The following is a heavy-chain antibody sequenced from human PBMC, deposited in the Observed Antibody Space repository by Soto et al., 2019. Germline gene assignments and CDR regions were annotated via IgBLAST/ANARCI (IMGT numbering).Heavy chain of an antibody. CDR1: GFIFSSYT. CDR2: ITYDGSNQ. D-gene: IGHD1-26*01. J-gene: IGHJ4*02. V-gene: IGHV3-30-3*01. CDR3: ARAPSGSYPEFDY. Sequence: LRLSCAASGFIFSSYTMHWVRQAPGKGLEWVGVITYDGSNQYYADSVKGRFTISRDNSGNMLFLQMNSLRPDDTAVYYCARAPSGSYPEFDYWGQGTLVTVSS.